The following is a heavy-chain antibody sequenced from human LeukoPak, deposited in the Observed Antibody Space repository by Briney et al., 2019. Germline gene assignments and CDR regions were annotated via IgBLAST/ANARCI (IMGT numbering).Heavy chain of an antibody. CDR1: GGSISSYY. CDR3: ARENGSGSEFDY. CDR2: IYYSGST. J-gene: IGHJ4*02. Sequence: SETLSLTCTVSGGSISSYYWSWIRQPPGKGLEWIGYIYYSGSTNYNPSLKSRVTISVDTSKNQFSLKLSSVTAADTAVYYCARENGSGSEFDYWGQGTLVTVSS. V-gene: IGHV4-59*12. D-gene: IGHD3-10*01.